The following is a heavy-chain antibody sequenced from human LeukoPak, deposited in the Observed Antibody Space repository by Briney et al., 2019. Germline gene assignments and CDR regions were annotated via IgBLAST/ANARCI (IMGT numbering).Heavy chain of an antibody. CDR1: GGSISSYY. Sequence: SETLSLTCTVSGGSISSYYWSWIRQPPEKGLEWIGYIYYSGSTNYNPSLKSRVTISVDTSKNQFSLKLSSVTAADTAVYYCARHPAVTTAYNWFDPWGQGTLVTVSS. J-gene: IGHJ5*02. CDR3: ARHPAVTTAYNWFDP. CDR2: IYYSGST. V-gene: IGHV4-59*08. D-gene: IGHD4-4*01.